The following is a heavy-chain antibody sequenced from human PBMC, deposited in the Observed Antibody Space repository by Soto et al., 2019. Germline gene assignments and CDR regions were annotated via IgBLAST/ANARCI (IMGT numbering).Heavy chain of an antibody. J-gene: IGHJ4*02. CDR1: GFTFGDYY. CDR3: ARELIYSTSSPIDY. CDR2: ISSSGSTI. V-gene: IGHV3-11*01. D-gene: IGHD6-6*01. Sequence: GGSLRLSCAASGFTFGDYYMSWIRQAPGKGLEWVSYISSSGSTIYYADSVKGRFTISRDNAKSSLYLQMNSLRAEDTAVYYCARELIYSTSSPIDYWGQGTLVTVSS.